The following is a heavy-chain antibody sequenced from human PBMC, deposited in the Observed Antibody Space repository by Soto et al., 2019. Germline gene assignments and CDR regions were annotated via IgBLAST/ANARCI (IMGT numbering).Heavy chain of an antibody. D-gene: IGHD2-15*01. CDR3: TRVSPDCRGGSCYPPH. CDR1: GFTFGDYA. CDR2: IRSNIYGGTT. Sequence: EVQLVESGGGLVKPGRSLRLSCTASGFTFGDYAMSWFRQAPGKGLEWVSFIRSNIYGGTTEYAASVKGRFIISRDDSKTIAYLQMNRLRGEDTGVYYCTRVSPDCRGGSCYPPHWGQGTLVTVSS. V-gene: IGHV3-49*05. J-gene: IGHJ4*02.